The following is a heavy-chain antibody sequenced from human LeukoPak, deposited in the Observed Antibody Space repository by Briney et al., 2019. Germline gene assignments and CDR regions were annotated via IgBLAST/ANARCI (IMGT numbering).Heavy chain of an antibody. CDR1: GFTFNNYA. D-gene: IGHD3-3*01. Sequence: WGSLTLTCAASGFTFNNYAMNWVRQAPGKGLEWVAVITSDGSTNYYADSVKGRFSIFRNNSNNTLYLEMNNLRADDAAVYYCVRGGRHDCWSGYFDYWGQGMLVTVSS. CDR2: ITSDGSTN. CDR3: VRGGRHDCWSGYFDY. J-gene: IGHJ4*02. V-gene: IGHV3-30*04.